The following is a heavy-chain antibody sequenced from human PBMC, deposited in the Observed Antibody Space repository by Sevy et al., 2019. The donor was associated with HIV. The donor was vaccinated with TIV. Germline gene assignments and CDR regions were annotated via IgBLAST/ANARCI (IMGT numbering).Heavy chain of an antibody. D-gene: IGHD1-1*01. CDR3: ARGRDDLGAFDV. J-gene: IGHJ3*01. V-gene: IGHV3-11*01. CDR2: IGSRGTTI. Sequence: GGSLRLSCAASVFTFSDYYMSWIRQAPGKGLELVAYIGSRGTTIYYADSVRGRFTISRDNAKNSLYLQINSLRAEDTAVYYCARGRDDLGAFDVWGQGTMVTVS. CDR1: VFTFSDYY.